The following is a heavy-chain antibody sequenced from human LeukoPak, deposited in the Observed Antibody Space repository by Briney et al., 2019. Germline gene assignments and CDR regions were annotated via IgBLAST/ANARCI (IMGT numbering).Heavy chain of an antibody. CDR1: GFTFSSYA. D-gene: IGHD6-25*01. J-gene: IGHJ4*02. Sequence: DRSLRLSCAASGFTFSSYAMHWVRQAPGKGLERVAVISYDGSNKYYADSVKGRFTISRDNSKNQLYLQMNSLRAEDTAVYYCARDHERRGRIDYWGQGTLVTV. CDR3: ARDHERRGRIDY. V-gene: IGHV3-30-3*01. CDR2: ISYDGSNK.